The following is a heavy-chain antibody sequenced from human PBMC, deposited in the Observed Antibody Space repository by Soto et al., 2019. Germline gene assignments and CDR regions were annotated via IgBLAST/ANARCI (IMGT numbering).Heavy chain of an antibody. CDR2: INSDGSST. CDR1: GFTFSSYW. CDR3: ARAKPYYYYYYYMDV. V-gene: IGHV3-74*01. J-gene: IGHJ6*03. Sequence: GGSLRLSCAASGFTFSSYWMHWVRQAPGKGLVWVSRINSDGSSTSYADSVKGRFTISRDNAKNTLYLQMNSLRAEDTAVYYCARAKPYYYYYYYMDVWGKGTTVTVSS.